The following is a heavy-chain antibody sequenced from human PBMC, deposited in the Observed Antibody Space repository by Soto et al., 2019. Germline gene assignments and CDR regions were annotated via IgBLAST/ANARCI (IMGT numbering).Heavy chain of an antibody. CDR1: GFTFSSYG. CDR3: AKGSGDY. V-gene: IGHV3-30*18. Sequence: GGSLRLSCAASGFTFSSYGMHWVRQAPGKGLEWVAVISYDGSNKYYADSVKGRFTISRDNSKNTLYLQMNSLRAEDTAVYYCAKGSGDYWGQGXLVTVYS. J-gene: IGHJ4*02. CDR2: ISYDGSNK.